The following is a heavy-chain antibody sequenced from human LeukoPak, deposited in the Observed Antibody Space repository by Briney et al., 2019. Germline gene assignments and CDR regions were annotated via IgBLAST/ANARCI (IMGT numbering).Heavy chain of an antibody. V-gene: IGHV3-21*04. CDR1: GFTFSSYS. CDR3: AKDLAPRVGAKAYYFDY. D-gene: IGHD1-26*01. Sequence: GGSLRLTCAASGFTFSSYSVNWVRQAPGKGLEWVSSIDFTSRYIYNADSVKGRFTTSRDNAKNSLYLQMNSLRAEDTAVYYCAKDLAPRVGAKAYYFDYWGQGTLVTVSS. CDR2: IDFTSRYI. J-gene: IGHJ4*02.